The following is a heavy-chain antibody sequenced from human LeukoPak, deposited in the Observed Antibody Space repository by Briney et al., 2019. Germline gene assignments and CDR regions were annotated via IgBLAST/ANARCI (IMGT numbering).Heavy chain of an antibody. CDR2: INHSGST. D-gene: IGHD1-26*01. CDR3: ARGSGSYRY. CDR1: GGSFSGYY. V-gene: IGHV4-34*01. Sequence: SETLSLTCAVYGGSFSGYYWSWIRQPPGEGLEWIGEINHSGSTNYNPSLKSRVTISVDTSKNQFSPKLSSVTAADTAVYYCARGSGSYRYWGQGTLVTVSS. J-gene: IGHJ4*02.